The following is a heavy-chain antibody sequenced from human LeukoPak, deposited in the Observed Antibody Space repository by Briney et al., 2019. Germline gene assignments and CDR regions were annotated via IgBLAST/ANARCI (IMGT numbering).Heavy chain of an antibody. CDR1: GFTFSSYA. Sequence: GGSLRLSCAASGFTFSSYAMSWVRQAPGKGLEWVSAISGSGGSTYYADSVKGRFTISRDNSKNTLYLQMNSLRAEDTAVYYCARDGYYGSGSYPYYYGMDVWGQGTTVTVSS. V-gene: IGHV3-23*01. CDR3: ARDGYYGSGSYPYYYGMDV. D-gene: IGHD3-10*01. J-gene: IGHJ6*02. CDR2: ISGSGGST.